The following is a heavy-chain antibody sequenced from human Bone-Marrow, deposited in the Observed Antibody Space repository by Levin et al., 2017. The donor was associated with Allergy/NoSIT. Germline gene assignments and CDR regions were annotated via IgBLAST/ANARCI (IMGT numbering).Heavy chain of an antibody. J-gene: IGHJ4*02. Sequence: SETLSLTCAISGDSLSTNYVAWNWIRQSPSGGLEWLGRTYYRSQWRNEYAPSVNSRITINPDTSKNQFSLQLTYVTPEDTAVYYCARGRYSAFDYWGQGILVTVSS. CDR1: GDSLSTNYVA. CDR3: ARGRYSAFDY. CDR2: TYYRSQWRN. D-gene: IGHD5-18*01. V-gene: IGHV6-1*01.